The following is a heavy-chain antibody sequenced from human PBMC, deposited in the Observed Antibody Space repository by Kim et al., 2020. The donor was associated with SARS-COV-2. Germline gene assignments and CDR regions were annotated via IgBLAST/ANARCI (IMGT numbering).Heavy chain of an antibody. CDR3: ARPQLYSSSWYNYYYGMDV. J-gene: IGHJ6*02. V-gene: IGHV4-34*01. D-gene: IGHD6-13*01. CDR2: INHSGST. CDR1: GGSFSGYY. Sequence: SETLSLTCAVYGGSFSGYYWSWIRQPPGKGLEWIGEINHSGSTNYNPSLKSRVTISVDTSKNQFSLKLSSVTAADTAVYYCARPQLYSSSWYNYYYGMDVWGQGTTVTVSS.